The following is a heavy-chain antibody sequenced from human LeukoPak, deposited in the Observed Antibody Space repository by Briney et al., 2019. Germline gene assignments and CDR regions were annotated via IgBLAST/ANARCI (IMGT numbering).Heavy chain of an antibody. CDR2: IKSKPHGGTT. CDR3: TTDRGRTELPLFAS. J-gene: IGHJ5*01. Sequence: GGSLRLSCEASGFPFSSAYMGWVRQAPGRGLEWVGRIKSKPHGGTTDCAAPVKVRFTISRDDSGTTMYLQMSSLKIEDTAVYYCTTDRGRTELPLFASWGQGTLVTVSS. CDR1: GFPFSSAY. D-gene: IGHD3-10*01. V-gene: IGHV3-15*01.